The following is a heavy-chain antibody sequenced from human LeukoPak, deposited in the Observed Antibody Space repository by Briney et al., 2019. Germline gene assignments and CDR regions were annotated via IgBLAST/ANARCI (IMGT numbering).Heavy chain of an antibody. CDR2: IYYSGTT. CDR1: GGSISSSSYF. J-gene: IGHJ4*02. V-gene: IGHV4-39*07. D-gene: IGHD1-1*01. Sequence: SETLSLTCTVSGGSISSSSYFWGWIRQPPGKGLEWIGSIYYSGTTYYNPSLKSRVTISVDTSKNQFSLQLKSVTPEDTAVYFCASTVKQQLAEPFDYWGQGTLVTVSS. CDR3: ASTVKQQLAEPFDY.